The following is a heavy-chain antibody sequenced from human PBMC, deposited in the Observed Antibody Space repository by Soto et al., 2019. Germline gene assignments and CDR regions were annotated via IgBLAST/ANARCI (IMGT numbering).Heavy chain of an antibody. CDR3: ARGKYTSGTDY. V-gene: IGHV3-48*02. Sequence: EVQLVESGGGLVQPGGSLRLSWAASGFTLLTYSMNWVRQAPGKGLEGVSYISSDSSTIYYADSVKGRFTITRDNAKSSLYLQMNSLRDEDTAVYYCARGKYTSGTDYWGQGPWSPSPQ. J-gene: IGHJ4*02. D-gene: IGHD5-18*01. CDR2: ISSDSSTI. CDR1: GFTLLTYS.